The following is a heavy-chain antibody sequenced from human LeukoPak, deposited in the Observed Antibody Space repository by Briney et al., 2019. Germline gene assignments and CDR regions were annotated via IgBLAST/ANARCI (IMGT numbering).Heavy chain of an antibody. Sequence: QAGGSLRLSCAASGFTFSSYAMHWVRQAPGKGLEWVAGISYDGSNKYYADSVKGRFTISRDNSKNTLYLQMNSLRAEDTAVYYCARGAGYCSGGSCYSPNYFDYWGQGTLVTVSS. V-gene: IGHV3-30*04. CDR1: GFTFSSYA. J-gene: IGHJ4*02. CDR3: ARGAGYCSGGSCYSPNYFDY. CDR2: ISYDGSNK. D-gene: IGHD2-15*01.